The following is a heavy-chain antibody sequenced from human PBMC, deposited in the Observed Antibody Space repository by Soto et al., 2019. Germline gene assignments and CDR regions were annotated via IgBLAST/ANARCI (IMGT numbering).Heavy chain of an antibody. D-gene: IGHD6-19*01. CDR2: IDPRDSST. CDR3: ARGHGWVDY. V-gene: IGHV5-10-1*01. Sequence: EVQLVQSGAEVKKPGESLRLSCKGPGYSFTRNWITWVSQMPGKGLEWMGRIDPRDSSTDYSPSFQGHVTISADKSISTAYLQWSSLKASDSAIYFCARGHGWVDYWGQGSLVTVSS. CDR1: GYSFTRNW. J-gene: IGHJ4*02.